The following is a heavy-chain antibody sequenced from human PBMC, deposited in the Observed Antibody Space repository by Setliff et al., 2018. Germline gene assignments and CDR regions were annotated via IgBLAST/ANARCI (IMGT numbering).Heavy chain of an antibody. V-gene: IGHV3-23*01. J-gene: IGHJ4*02. CDR2: IGGRGIST. CDR1: GFTFGDFA. Sequence: GGSLRLSCAASGFTFGDFAMTWVRQAPGKGLEWVSGIGGRGISTYYADSVKGRFIISRDNSKNTLYLQMSSLRAEDTAIYYCANNYYDTTMGYYFDYWGQGTQVTVSS. D-gene: IGHD3-22*01. CDR3: ANNYYDTTMGYYFDY.